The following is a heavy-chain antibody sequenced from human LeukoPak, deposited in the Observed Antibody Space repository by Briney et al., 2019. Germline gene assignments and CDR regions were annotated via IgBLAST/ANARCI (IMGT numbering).Heavy chain of an antibody. CDR3: ARDYPYYYGSGSYSPDYFDY. CDR2: INPNSGGT. D-gene: IGHD3-10*01. CDR1: GYTFTGYY. V-gene: IGHV1-2*02. Sequence: ASVKVSCKASGYTFTGYYMHWVRQAPGQGLEWMGWINPNSGGTNYAQKFQGGVTMARDTSISTAYMELSRLRSDDTAVYYCARDYPYYYGSGSYSPDYFDYWGQGTLVTVSS. J-gene: IGHJ4*02.